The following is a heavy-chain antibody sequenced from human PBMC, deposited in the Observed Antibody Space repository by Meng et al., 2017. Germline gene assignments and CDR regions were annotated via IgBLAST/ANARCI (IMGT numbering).Heavy chain of an antibody. V-gene: IGHV4-39*07. D-gene: IGHD3-10*01. CDR2: IYYSGST. J-gene: IGHJ5*02. CDR1: GGSISSSSYY. Sequence: SETLSLTCTVSGGSISSSSYYWGWIRQPPGKGLEWIGSIYYSGSTYYNPSLKSRVTISVDTSKNQFSLKLSSVTAADTAVYYCAREGRYYGSGSYCRGINWFDPWGQGTLVTVSS. CDR3: AREGRYYGSGSYCRGINWFDP.